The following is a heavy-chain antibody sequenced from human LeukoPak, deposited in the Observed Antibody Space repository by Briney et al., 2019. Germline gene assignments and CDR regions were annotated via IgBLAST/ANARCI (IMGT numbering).Heavy chain of an antibody. J-gene: IGHJ4*02. CDR3: ARARSSWYPYFDY. CDR2: IYYSGRT. CDR1: GGSISSGGYH. Sequence: PSETLSLTCTVSGGSISSGGYHWSSIRQHPGKGLEWIGYIYYSGRTYYNPSLKARFTISVATSKNQFSLKLSSVAAADTAVYYCARARSSWYPYFDYWGQGTLVAVAS. V-gene: IGHV4-31*03. D-gene: IGHD6-13*01.